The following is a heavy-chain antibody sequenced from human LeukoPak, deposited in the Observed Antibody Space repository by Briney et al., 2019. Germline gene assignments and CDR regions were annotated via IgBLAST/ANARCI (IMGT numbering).Heavy chain of an antibody. CDR1: GFTFSGSA. CDR3: TSSIAAAGNYYYGMDV. J-gene: IGHJ6*02. D-gene: IGHD6-13*01. CDR2: IRSKANSYAT. V-gene: IGHV3-73*01. Sequence: PGGSLKLSCAASGFTFSGSAMHWVRHAFRERLGWVGRIRSKANSYATAYAASVKGRFTISRDDSKNTAYLQMNSLKTEDTAVYYCTSSIAAAGNYYYGMDVWGQGTTVTVSS.